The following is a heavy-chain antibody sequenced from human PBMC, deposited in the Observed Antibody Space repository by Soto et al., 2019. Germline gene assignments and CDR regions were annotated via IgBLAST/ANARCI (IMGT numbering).Heavy chain of an antibody. V-gene: IGHV3-53*01. Sequence: EVQLVESGGGLIQPGGSLRLSCVASGFTVSNNYMSWVRQAPGKGLEWVSVSYSGGSTDYADSVKGRFTISRDSSKNTLYRQMNSLRADDTAVYYCARARDGYNFLYEPTWGQGTLVTVSS. D-gene: IGHD5-12*01. CDR3: ARARDGYNFLYEPT. J-gene: IGHJ4*02. CDR2: SYSGGST. CDR1: GFTVSNNY.